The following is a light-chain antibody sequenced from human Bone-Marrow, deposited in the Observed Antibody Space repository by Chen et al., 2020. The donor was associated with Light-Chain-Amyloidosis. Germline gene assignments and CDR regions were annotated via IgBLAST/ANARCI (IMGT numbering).Light chain of an antibody. J-gene: IGKJ4*01. CDR2: LGS. V-gene: IGKV2-28*01. CDR3: MQALQTPLT. CDR1: LSLLHSNGHTY. Sequence: DIVLTQSPLALPVTPGEPASISCRSSLSLLHSNGHTYLDWYLQKPGQSPQVLIYLGSERASGVPDRFSGSGSGTDFTLKISRVEAEDVGVYYCMQALQTPLTFGGGTKVEIK.